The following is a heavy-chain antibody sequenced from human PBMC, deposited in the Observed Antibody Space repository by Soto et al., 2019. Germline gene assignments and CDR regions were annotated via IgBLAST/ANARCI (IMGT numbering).Heavy chain of an antibody. V-gene: IGHV3-7*01. Sequence: WSLRLSCAASGFTFSNYWMTWVRQAPGKGLEWVANIKEDGSEKHYVDSVKGRFTISRDNAKNSLYLQMNSLRVEDTAVYFCSRDVVVGAKALNYWGQRALVTVSS. CDR2: IKEDGSEK. CDR1: GFTFSNYW. D-gene: IGHD2-15*01. J-gene: IGHJ4*02. CDR3: SRDVVVGAKALNY.